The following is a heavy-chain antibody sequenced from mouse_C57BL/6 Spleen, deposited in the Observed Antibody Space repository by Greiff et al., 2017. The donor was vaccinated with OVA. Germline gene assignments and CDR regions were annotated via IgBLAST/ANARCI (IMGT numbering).Heavy chain of an antibody. CDR3: ARLGYYGSSLDY. Sequence: QVQLQQPGAELVRPGSSVKLSCKASGYTFTSYWMHWVKQRPIQGLEWIGNIDPSDSETHYNQKFKDKATLTVDKSSSTAYMQLSSLTSEDSAVYYCARLGYYGSSLDYWGQGTTRTVSS. J-gene: IGHJ2*01. CDR1: GYTFTSYW. D-gene: IGHD1-1*01. V-gene: IGHV1-52*01. CDR2: IDPSDSET.